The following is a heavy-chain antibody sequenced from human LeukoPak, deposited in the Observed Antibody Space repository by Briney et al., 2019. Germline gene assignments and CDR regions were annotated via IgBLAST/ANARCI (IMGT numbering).Heavy chain of an antibody. CDR3: ARDTYGDYYMDV. J-gene: IGHJ6*03. D-gene: IGHD4-17*01. CDR2: IYYSGST. CDR1: GGSISSYY. V-gene: IGHV4-59*01. Sequence: SETLSLTCTVSGGSISSYYWSWIRQPPGKGLEWIGYIYYSGSTSYNPSLKSRVTISVDTSKRYFSLKLSSVTAADTAVYYCARDTYGDYYMDVWGKGTTVTISS.